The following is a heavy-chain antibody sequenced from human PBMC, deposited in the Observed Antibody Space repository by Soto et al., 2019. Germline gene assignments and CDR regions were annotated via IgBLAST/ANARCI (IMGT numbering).Heavy chain of an antibody. D-gene: IGHD3-22*01. J-gene: IGHJ6*02. CDR2: ISFDGSNQ. Sequence: QVQLVESGGGVVQPGRSLRLSCGASKFTFSSYRMHWVRQAPGKGLEWVALISFDGSNQYYADSVKGRFTISRDNSRNTLYLQMDSLRAGDTAVYFCARERSSGYYPHYDMDVWGQGTTVTVSS. CDR1: KFTFSSYR. CDR3: ARERSSGYYPHYDMDV. V-gene: IGHV3-30-3*01.